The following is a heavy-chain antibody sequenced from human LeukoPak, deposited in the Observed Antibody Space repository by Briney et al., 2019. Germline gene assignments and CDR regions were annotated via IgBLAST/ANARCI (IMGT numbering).Heavy chain of an antibody. J-gene: IGHJ5*02. D-gene: IGHD6-13*01. V-gene: IGHV3-23*01. CDR3: AKDHGAAAGTKFLNWFDP. Sequence: PAGSLRLSCAASGFTFSSYAMSWVRQAPGKGLGWVSAISGSGGSTYYADSVKGRFTISRDNSKNTLHLQMNSLRAEDTAVYYCAKDHGAAAGTKFLNWFDPWGQGTLVTVSS. CDR1: GFTFSSYA. CDR2: ISGSGGST.